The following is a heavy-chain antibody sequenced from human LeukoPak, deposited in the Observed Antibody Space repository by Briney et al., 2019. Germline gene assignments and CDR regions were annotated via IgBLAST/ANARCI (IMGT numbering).Heavy chain of an antibody. CDR1: GYSFTSYW. CDR2: IYPGDSDT. V-gene: IGHV5-51*01. CDR3: ARLHYYDILTGYYFDY. J-gene: IGHJ4*02. Sequence: HGESLKISCKGSGYSFTSYWIGWVRQMPGKGLEWMGIIYPGDSDTRYSPSFQGQVTISADKSISTAYLQWSSLKASDTAMYYCARLHYYDILTGYYFDYWGQGTLVTVSS. D-gene: IGHD3-9*01.